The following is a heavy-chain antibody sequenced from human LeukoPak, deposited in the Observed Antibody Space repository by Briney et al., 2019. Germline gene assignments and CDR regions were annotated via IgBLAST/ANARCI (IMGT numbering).Heavy chain of an antibody. CDR1: GFTFDDYA. Sequence: GRSLRLSCAASGFTFDDYAMHWVRQAPGKGLEWVSGVSWNSDTIGYADSVKGRFTISRDNAKNTLYLQMNSLRADDTAVYYCATYSSDFGRLDPWGQGTQVTVSS. CDR3: ATYSSDFGRLDP. J-gene: IGHJ5*02. V-gene: IGHV3-9*01. CDR2: VSWNSDTI. D-gene: IGHD3-22*01.